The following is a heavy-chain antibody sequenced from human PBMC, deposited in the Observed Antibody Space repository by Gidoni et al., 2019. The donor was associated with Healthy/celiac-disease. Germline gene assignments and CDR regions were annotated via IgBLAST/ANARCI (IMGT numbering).Heavy chain of an antibody. V-gene: IGHV4-4*02. D-gene: IGHD3-9*01. CDR1: GASISSSNW. CDR2: IYHSGST. J-gene: IGHJ5*02. Sequence: QLQLQESGPGLFNPSGTLSLTCAVSGASISSSNWWSGVRQPPGKGLEWIGEIYHSGSTNYNSSLKSRVTISVEKSKNQFSLKLSSVTAADTAVYYCARAPFRKYDIGFDPWGQGTLVTVSS. CDR3: ARAPFRKYDIGFDP.